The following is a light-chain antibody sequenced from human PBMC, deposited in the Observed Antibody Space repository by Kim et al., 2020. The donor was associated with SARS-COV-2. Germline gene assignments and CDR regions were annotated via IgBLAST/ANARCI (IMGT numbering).Light chain of an antibody. J-gene: IGKJ1*01. CDR3: QQYLTSPGT. Sequence: SPGERATLSCRASQSVSGTYLAWYQQKPGQAPRLLIHSASTRATGIPDRFSGGGSGTDFSLTISGLETEDFAVYYCQQYLTSPGTFGQGTKVDIK. V-gene: IGKV3-20*01. CDR2: SAS. CDR1: QSVSGTY.